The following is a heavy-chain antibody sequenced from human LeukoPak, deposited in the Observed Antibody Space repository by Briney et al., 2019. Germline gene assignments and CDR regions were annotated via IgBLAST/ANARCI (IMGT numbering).Heavy chain of an antibody. CDR2: AHLDGRT. CDR1: GGSFINTNW. Sequence: PSGTLSLTCGVSGGSFINTNWWTWVRPPPGKGLEWIGEAHLDGRTNYNPSLESRLTMSVDVSENQVSLKLTSVTAADTAVYYCAREGGFYRPLDYSGQGTLVTVSS. CDR3: AREGGFYRPLDY. J-gene: IGHJ4*02. D-gene: IGHD3-3*01. V-gene: IGHV4-4*02.